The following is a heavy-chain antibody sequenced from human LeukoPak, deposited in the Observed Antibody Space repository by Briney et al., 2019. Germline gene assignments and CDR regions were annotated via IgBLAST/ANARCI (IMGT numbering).Heavy chain of an antibody. CDR3: ATERDSSWTFDS. D-gene: IGHD6-13*01. CDR1: GFKFSDFW. Sequence: PGGSLRPSCAASGFKFSDFWMTWVRQTPGKGLEWVAMIWSDGSNQYYADSVKGRFTISRENSKNTLYLQMNSLRAEDTAVYYCATERDSSWTFDSWGQGTLVTVSS. CDR2: IWSDGSNQ. J-gene: IGHJ4*02. V-gene: IGHV3-33*08.